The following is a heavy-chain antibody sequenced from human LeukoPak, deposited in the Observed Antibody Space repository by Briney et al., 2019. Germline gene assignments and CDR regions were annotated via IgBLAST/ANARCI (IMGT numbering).Heavy chain of an antibody. CDR1: GFTFSSYS. V-gene: IGHV3-48*04. CDR3: ARVWSSGYTKDY. Sequence: GGSLRLSCAASGFTFSSYSIDWVRQAPGKGLEWLSYISSSSSAIYYADSVKGRFTISRDNAKNSVYLQMNSLRAEDTAVYYCARVWSSGYTKDYWGQGTLVTVSS. CDR2: ISSSSSAI. D-gene: IGHD3-22*01. J-gene: IGHJ4*02.